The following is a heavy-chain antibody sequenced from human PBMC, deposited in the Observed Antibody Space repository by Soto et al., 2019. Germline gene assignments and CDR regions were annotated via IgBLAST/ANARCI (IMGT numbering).Heavy chain of an antibody. CDR1: GGSLSGYY. V-gene: IGHV4-34*12. CDR3: ARHHVRGRTILGAAEF. J-gene: IGHJ4*02. Sequence: QVQLQQWGAGLLKPSETLSLTCAVYGGSLSGYYWSWIRQPPGKALEWIGEFIHSGNISYNPSLKSLVTISVDTSKNQLFLNLSSVTAADTAMYYCARHHVRGRTILGAAEFWGQGTLVTVSS. CDR2: FIHSGNI. D-gene: IGHD1-26*01.